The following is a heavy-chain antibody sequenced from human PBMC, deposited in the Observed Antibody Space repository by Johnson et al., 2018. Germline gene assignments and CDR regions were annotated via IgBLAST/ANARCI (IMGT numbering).Heavy chain of an antibody. Sequence: VQLLESGGGLVQPGGSLRLSCAASGFTFSSYAMSWVRQAPGKGLEWVSAISGSGGSTYYADSVKGRFIISRDNSKNTLYLQMNSLRAEDTAVYYCASLTMIVVVPNAFDIWGQGTMVTVSS. V-gene: IGHV3-23*01. CDR1: GFTFSSYA. CDR3: ASLTMIVVVPNAFDI. J-gene: IGHJ3*02. D-gene: IGHD3-22*01. CDR2: ISGSGGST.